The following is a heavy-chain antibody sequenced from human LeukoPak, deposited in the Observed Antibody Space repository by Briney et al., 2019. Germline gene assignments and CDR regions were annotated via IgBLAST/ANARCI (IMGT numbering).Heavy chain of an antibody. CDR3: AKGLSDTIFGVVIISH. J-gene: IGHJ4*02. CDR1: GFTFSSYA. D-gene: IGHD3-3*01. Sequence: GGSLRLSCAASGFTFSSYAMSWVRQAPGKGLEWVLAISGSGGSTYYADSVKGRFTISRDNSKNTLYLQMNSLRAEDTAVYYCAKGLSDTIFGVVIISHWGQGTLVTVSS. CDR2: ISGSGGST. V-gene: IGHV3-23*01.